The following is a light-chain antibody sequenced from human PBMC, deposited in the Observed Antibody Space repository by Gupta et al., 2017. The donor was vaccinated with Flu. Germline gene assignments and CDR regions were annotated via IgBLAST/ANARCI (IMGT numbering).Light chain of an antibody. J-gene: IGKJ1*01. CDR1: QSVLYSSNNKNY. Sequence: DIVMSPSPDSLAVSLGERATINCKSSQSVLYSSNNKNYLAWYQQKPGQPPKLLIYWASTRESGVPDRFSGSGSGTDFTLTISSLQAEDVAAYYCQQYYSTPQTFGQGTKVEIK. V-gene: IGKV4-1*01. CDR2: WAS. CDR3: QQYYSTPQT.